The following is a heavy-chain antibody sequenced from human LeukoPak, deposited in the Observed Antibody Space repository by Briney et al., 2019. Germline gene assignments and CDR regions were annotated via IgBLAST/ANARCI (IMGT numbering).Heavy chain of an antibody. CDR2: INAGNGNT. Sequence: ASVKVSCKASGYTFTSYAMHWVRQAPGQRLEWMGWINAGNGNTKYSQKFQGRVTITRDTSASTAYMELSSLRSEDTAMYYCASIYGSGSYPEIWGQGTLVTVSS. V-gene: IGHV1-3*01. D-gene: IGHD3-10*01. CDR3: ASIYGSGSYPEI. CDR1: GYTFTSYA. J-gene: IGHJ4*02.